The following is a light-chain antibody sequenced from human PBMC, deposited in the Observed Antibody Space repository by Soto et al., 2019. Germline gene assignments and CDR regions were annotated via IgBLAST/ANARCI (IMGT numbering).Light chain of an antibody. CDR2: AAS. CDR1: QSITRF. Sequence: DIQMTQSPSSLSASVGDRVTITCRASQSITRFLNWYQQKPGKAPRLLIYAASNLQSEVPSRFSGSGYGTDFALTISSLQPEDFATYYCQQNYSPPPITFGQGTRLEIK. J-gene: IGKJ5*01. V-gene: IGKV1-39*01. CDR3: QQNYSPPPIT.